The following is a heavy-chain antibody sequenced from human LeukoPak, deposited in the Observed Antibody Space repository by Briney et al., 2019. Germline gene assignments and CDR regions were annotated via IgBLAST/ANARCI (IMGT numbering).Heavy chain of an antibody. Sequence: ASVKVSCKASGYTFTSYDINWVRQATGQGLEWMGWMNPNSGNTGYAQKFQGRVTMTRNTSISTAYMELSSLRSDDTAVYYCARGRPTSRYYGITIFGVADREFDPWGQGTLVTVSS. CDR3: ARGRPTSRYYGITIFGVADREFDP. CDR1: GYTFTSYD. D-gene: IGHD3-3*01. CDR2: MNPNSGNT. V-gene: IGHV1-8*01. J-gene: IGHJ5*02.